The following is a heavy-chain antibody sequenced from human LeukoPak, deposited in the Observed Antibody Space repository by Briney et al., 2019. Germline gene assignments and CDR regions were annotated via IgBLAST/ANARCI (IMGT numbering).Heavy chain of an antibody. J-gene: IGHJ3*02. Sequence: SETLSLTCAVYGGSFSGYYWGWIRQHPGKGLEWIGYIYYSGSTYYNPSLKSRVTISVDTSKNQFSLKLSSVTAADTAVYYCARDGYNHPGEVAFDIWGQGTMVTVSS. D-gene: IGHD5-24*01. CDR3: ARDGYNHPGEVAFDI. V-gene: IGHV4-31*11. CDR1: GGSFSGYY. CDR2: IYYSGST.